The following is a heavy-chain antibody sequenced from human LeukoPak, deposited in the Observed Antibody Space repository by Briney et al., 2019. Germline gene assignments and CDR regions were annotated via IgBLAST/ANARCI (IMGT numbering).Heavy chain of an antibody. CDR1: GYTFTSYG. CDR3: ARGPWGRSSPTYYYYYYGMDV. CDR2: ISAYNGNT. D-gene: IGHD6-13*01. J-gene: IGHJ6*02. Sequence: ASVKVSCKASGYTFTSYGISWVRQAPGQGLEWMGWISAYNGNTNYAQKLQGRVTMTTDTSTSTAYMELGSLRSDDTAVYYCARGPWGRSSPTYYYYYYGMDVWGQGTTVTVSS. V-gene: IGHV1-18*01.